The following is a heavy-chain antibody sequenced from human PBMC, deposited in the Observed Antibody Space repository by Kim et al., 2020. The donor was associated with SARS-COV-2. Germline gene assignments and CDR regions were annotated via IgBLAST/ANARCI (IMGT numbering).Heavy chain of an antibody. J-gene: IGHJ1*01. Sequence: YYSPSLDARVTISNDVSRNQIYLNLTSVTPKDTAVYYCARQTGLVGDDLRSWGQGTLVTVSA. V-gene: IGHV4-39*01. D-gene: IGHD3-10*01. CDR3: ARQTGLVGDDLRS.